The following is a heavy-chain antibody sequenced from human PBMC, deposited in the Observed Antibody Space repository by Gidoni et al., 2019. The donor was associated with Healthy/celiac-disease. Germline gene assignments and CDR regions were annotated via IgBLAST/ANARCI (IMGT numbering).Heavy chain of an antibody. D-gene: IGHD2-15*01. V-gene: IGHV3-30*03. CDR3: ARDQRRDFSGGSCYRLDY. J-gene: IGHJ4*02. CDR2: ISDDGSNK. Sequence: QVPLVESGGGVVQHGRSLRLPCSASGFTFSSYVMPWVRQAPGKGLGWVAVISDDGSNKDYEDSVKGRFTMSRDNSKNTLYLQMNSLRAEDTAVYYCARDQRRDFSGGSCYRLDYWGQGTLVTVSS. CDR1: GFTFSSYV.